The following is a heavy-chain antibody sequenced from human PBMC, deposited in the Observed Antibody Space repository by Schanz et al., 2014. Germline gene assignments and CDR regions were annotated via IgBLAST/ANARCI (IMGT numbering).Heavy chain of an antibody. D-gene: IGHD2-2*01. Sequence: QVQLVESGGGVVQPGRSLRLSCAASGFIFSSYGMHWVRQAPGKGLEWVAAMSYDGSIKYYVDSVKGRFTISRDNSKNTLYLHMNTLRSEDTAVYYCAKDSTHIDIVLVPTAIDYWGQGTLVTVSS. CDR2: MSYDGSIK. CDR3: AKDSTHIDIVLVPTAIDY. CDR1: GFIFSSYG. J-gene: IGHJ4*02. V-gene: IGHV3-30*18.